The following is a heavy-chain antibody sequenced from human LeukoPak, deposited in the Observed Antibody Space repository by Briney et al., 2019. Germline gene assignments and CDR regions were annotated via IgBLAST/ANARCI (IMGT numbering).Heavy chain of an antibody. CDR1: GGTFSSYA. V-gene: IGHV1-69*05. Sequence: ASVKVSCKASGGTFSSYAISWVRQAPGQGLEWMGGIIPIFGTANYARKFQGRVTITTDESTSTAYMELSSLRSEDTAVYYCASGDGSGSYYNDYYYYMDVWGKGTTVTVSS. J-gene: IGHJ6*03. D-gene: IGHD3-10*01. CDR3: ASGDGSGSYYNDYYYYMDV. CDR2: IIPIFGTA.